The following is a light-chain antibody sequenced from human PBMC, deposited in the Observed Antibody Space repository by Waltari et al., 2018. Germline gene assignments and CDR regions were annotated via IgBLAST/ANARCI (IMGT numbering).Light chain of an antibody. CDR1: TTDSWTYNL. CDR2: EGT. V-gene: IGLV2-23*01. CDR3: CSYVSNTYV. Sequence: QSALTQPASVSGSPGQSITISCTGTTTDSWTYNLVSWYQQHPGKAPKLIIFEGTKRPSGVSNRVFAYKAGNTASLTSSGLQAEDEADYHCCSYVSNTYVFGTGTKVTVL. J-gene: IGLJ1*01.